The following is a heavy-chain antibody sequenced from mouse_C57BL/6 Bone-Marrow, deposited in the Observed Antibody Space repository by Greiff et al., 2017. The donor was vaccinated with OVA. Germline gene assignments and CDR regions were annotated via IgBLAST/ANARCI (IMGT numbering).Heavy chain of an antibody. V-gene: IGHV1-59*01. Sequence: QVQLQQPGAELVRPGTSVKLSCKASGYTFTSYWMHWVKQRPGQGLEWIGVIDPSDSYTNYNQKFKGKATLTVDTSSSTAYMQLSSLTSEDSAVYYYARWRPSYYDYDWYFDVWGTGTTVTVSS. CDR2: IDPSDSYT. CDR3: ARWRPSYYDYDWYFDV. CDR1: GYTFTSYW. J-gene: IGHJ1*03. D-gene: IGHD2-4*01.